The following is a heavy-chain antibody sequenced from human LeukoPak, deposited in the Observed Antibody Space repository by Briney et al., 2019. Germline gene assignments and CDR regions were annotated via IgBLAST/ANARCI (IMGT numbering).Heavy chain of an antibody. CDR1: GFPFDRYW. Sequence: GGSLRLSCAASGFPFDRYWMSWVRLAPGKGLEWVANIKHDGSEKTFVDSVKGRFTISRDNAENSLYLQMNSLRAEDTAVYYCARQPIYEAYFNFWGQGTLVTVSS. D-gene: IGHD3-16*01. V-gene: IGHV3-7*01. J-gene: IGHJ4*02. CDR3: ARQPIYEAYFNF. CDR2: IKHDGSEK.